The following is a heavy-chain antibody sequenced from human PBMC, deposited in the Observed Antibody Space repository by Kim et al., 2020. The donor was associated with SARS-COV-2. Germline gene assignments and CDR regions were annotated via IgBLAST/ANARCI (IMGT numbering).Heavy chain of an antibody. Sequence: GGSLRLSCAASGFTFSSYGMHWVRQAPGKGLEWVAVIWYDGSNKYYADSVKGRFTISRDNSKNTLYLQMNSLRAEDTAVYYCARDLLKYGVGVFDYWGQGTLVTVSS. CDR2: IWYDGSNK. CDR1: GFTFSSYG. D-gene: IGHD1-26*01. CDR3: ARDLLKYGVGVFDY. V-gene: IGHV3-33*01. J-gene: IGHJ4*02.